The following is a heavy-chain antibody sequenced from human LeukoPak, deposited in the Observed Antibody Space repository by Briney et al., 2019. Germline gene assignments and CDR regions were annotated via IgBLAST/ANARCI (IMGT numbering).Heavy chain of an antibody. CDR1: GFTFTGYY. CDR2: MNPESGNT. CDR3: ARGVATDY. Sequence: RASVKVSCKASGFTFTGYYMHWLRQAPGQGLEWMGWMNPESGNTGYAQKFQGRVTMTSDTSISTAYMELSSLRSEDTAVYYCARGVATDYWGQGTLVTVSS. V-gene: IGHV1-8*02. J-gene: IGHJ4*02.